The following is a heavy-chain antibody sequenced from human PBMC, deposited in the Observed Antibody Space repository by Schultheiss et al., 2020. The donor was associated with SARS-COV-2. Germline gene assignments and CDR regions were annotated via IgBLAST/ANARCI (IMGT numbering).Heavy chain of an antibody. CDR2: IIPIFGIA. CDR1: GGTFSSYA. J-gene: IGHJ3*02. Sequence: SVKVSCKASGGTFSSYAISWVRQAPGQGLEWMGRIIPIFGIANYAQKFQGRVTITADESTSTAYMELSSLRSEDTAVYYCARDRGDGAFDIWGQGTMVTVSS. D-gene: IGHD3-10*01. V-gene: IGHV1-69*13. CDR3: ARDRGDGAFDI.